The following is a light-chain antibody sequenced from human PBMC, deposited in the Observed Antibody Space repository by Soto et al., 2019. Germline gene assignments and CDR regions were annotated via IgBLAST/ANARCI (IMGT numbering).Light chain of an antibody. V-gene: IGLV2-11*01. CDR2: DVS. CDR3: RSSSGRYPMV. Sequence: QSALTQPRSVSGSPAQSVTISCTGTSSDVGGYNYVSWYQQHPGKAPKLMIYDVSQRPSGVPNRFSGSKSANTASLTISGLPADDEADYDWRSSSGRYPMVFGGRTQLTV. J-gene: IGLJ2*01. CDR1: SSDVGGYNY.